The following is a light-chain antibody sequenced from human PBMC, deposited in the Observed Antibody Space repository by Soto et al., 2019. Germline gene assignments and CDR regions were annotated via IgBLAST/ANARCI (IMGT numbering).Light chain of an antibody. J-gene: IGKJ5*01. V-gene: IGKV1-27*01. CDR3: QNHDSAPIT. CDR1: QGISNY. Sequence: DIQMTQSPSSLSASVGDRVTITCRASQGISNYLAWYQQKPGKFPKLLIYAASTLQSGVPSRFSGSGSGTDFTLTISSLQSEDVASYYCQNHDSAPITFGQGTRLEIK. CDR2: AAS.